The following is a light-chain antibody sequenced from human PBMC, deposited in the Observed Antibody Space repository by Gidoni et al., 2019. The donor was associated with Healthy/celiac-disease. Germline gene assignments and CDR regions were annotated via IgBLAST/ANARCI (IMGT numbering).Light chain of an antibody. CDR1: SSNIGAGYD. CDR2: GNS. V-gene: IGLV1-40*01. Sequence: QSVLTQPPPVSGAPGQRVTSSCTGSSSNIGAGYDVHWYQQLPGTAPKRLIYGNSNRPSGVPDRFSGSKSGASASLAITGLQAEDEADYYCQSYDSSLSGSVFGGGTKLTVL. J-gene: IGLJ2*01. CDR3: QSYDSSLSGSV.